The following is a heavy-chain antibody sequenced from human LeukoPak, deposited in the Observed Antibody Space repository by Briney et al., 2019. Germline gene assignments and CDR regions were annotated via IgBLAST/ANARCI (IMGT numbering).Heavy chain of an antibody. CDR1: GFPLSGYS. CDR2: ISSTTNYI. CDR3: ARVGYCSSSTCRNYFDY. V-gene: IGHV3-21*01. Sequence: GGPLRLSCAASGFPLSGYSMNWVRQAPGKGLEWVSSISSTTNYIYYADSVKGRFTISRDNARNSLYLQMNSLRAEDTAVYYCARVGYCSSSTCRNYFDYWGQGTLVTVSS. D-gene: IGHD2-2*01. J-gene: IGHJ4*02.